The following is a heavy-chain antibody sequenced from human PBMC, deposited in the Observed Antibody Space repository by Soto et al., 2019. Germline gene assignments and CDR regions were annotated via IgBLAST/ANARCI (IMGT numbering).Heavy chain of an antibody. V-gene: IGHV2-5*02. CDR1: GFSLSTSGVG. J-gene: IGHJ4*02. CDR2: VYWDDDK. CDR3: ARTMAPRIFDY. Sequence: QITLKESGPTLVKPTETLTLTCTFSGFSLSTSGVGVGWIRQPPGKALEWLALVYWDDDKRYSPSLQSRLTITKDTSKNQVVLTMTNMDPVDTATYYCARTMAPRIFDYWGQGTLVTVSS.